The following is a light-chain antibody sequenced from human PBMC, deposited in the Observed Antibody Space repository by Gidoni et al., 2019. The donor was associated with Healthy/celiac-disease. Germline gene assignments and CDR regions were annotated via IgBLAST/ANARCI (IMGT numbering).Light chain of an antibody. CDR2: AAS. CDR3: QQLNSYA. Sequence: DIQLTQSPSFLSASVGDRVTITCRASPDISSYLAWYQQKPGKAPELLIYAASILQSGVPSRFSGRRSGTEFTLTISSLQPADFATYYCQQLNSYAFXXXTKVDSK. V-gene: IGKV1-9*01. J-gene: IGKJ2*01. CDR1: PDISSY.